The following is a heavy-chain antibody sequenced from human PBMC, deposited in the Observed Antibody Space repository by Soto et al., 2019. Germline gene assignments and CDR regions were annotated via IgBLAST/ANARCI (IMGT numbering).Heavy chain of an antibody. Sequence: SETLSLTCTVSGGSISSYYWSWIRQPPGKGLEWIGYIYYSGSTYYNPSLKSRVTISVDTSKNQFSLKLSSVTAADTAVYYCARGNIVVVTAILTNWFDPWGQGTLVTVSS. CDR3: ARGNIVVVTAILTNWFDP. CDR1: GGSISSYY. CDR2: IYYSGST. J-gene: IGHJ5*02. D-gene: IGHD2-21*02. V-gene: IGHV4-59*08.